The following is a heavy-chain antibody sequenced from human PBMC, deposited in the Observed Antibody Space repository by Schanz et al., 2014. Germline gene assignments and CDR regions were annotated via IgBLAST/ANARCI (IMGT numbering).Heavy chain of an antibody. CDR2: VNPSVRGT. J-gene: IGHJ3*02. V-gene: IGHV1-46*02. Sequence: QVQLIQSGAEVKKPGASVKVSCEASRYTFNTYGLNWVRQAPGQGLEWMGIVNPSVRGTHFAREFQGRVTVTSDTSTSTVYMELSSLRSDDTAVYYCARGGGPEDVFDIWGQGTILTVSS. D-gene: IGHD5-12*01. CDR1: RYTFNTYG. CDR3: ARGGGPEDVFDI.